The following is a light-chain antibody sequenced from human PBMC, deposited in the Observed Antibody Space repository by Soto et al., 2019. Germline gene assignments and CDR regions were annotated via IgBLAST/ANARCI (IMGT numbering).Light chain of an antibody. CDR3: SSYTGGNPYYV. CDR1: GSDVGGYDY. CDR2: EVT. J-gene: IGLJ1*01. V-gene: IGLV2-8*01. Sequence: QCVRTQPPSASWSPGQSVTISCTGTGSDVGGYDYVSWYQQHPGKAPKLMIYEVTIRPSGVSDRFSGSKSGNTASLTVSGLQAEDEADYYCSSYTGGNPYYVFGTGTKVAVL.